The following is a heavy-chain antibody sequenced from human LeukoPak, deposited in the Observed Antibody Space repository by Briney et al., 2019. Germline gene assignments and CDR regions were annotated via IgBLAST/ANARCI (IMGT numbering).Heavy chain of an antibody. CDR2: IRSDGSNK. J-gene: IGHJ4*02. CDR1: GFTFSSYV. D-gene: IGHD3-3*01. CDR3: AKDLNFWSGYYSPFDY. V-gene: IGHV3-30*02. Sequence: GGSLRLSCAASGFTFSSYVMHWVRQAPGKGLEWVSSIRSDGSNKYYADSVKGRFTISGDTSKNTLYLQMNSLRAEDTAVYYCAKDLNFWSGYYSPFDYWGQGILVTVSS.